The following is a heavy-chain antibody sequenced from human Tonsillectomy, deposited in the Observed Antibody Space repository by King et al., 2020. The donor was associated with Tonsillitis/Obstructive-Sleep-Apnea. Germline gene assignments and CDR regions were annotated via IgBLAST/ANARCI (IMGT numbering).Heavy chain of an antibody. Sequence: VQLQQWGAGLLKPSETLSLTCAVYGGSFSGYYWSWIRQPPGKGLEWIGEINHSGSTNYNPSLKSRVTISVDTSKNQFSLKLSSVTAADTAVYLFEVGCSGGSCYSGDDYWGQGTLVTVSS. CDR1: GGSFSGYY. J-gene: IGHJ4*02. D-gene: IGHD2-15*01. CDR3: EVGCSGGSCYSGDDY. V-gene: IGHV4-34*01. CDR2: INHSGST.